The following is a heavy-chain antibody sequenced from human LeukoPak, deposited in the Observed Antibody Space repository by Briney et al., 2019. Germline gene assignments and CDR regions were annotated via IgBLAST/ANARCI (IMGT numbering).Heavy chain of an antibody. J-gene: IGHJ6*03. CDR2: LSGSGRNT. V-gene: IGHV3-23*01. CDR1: GFTFSNYA. Sequence: PGGSLRLSCAASGFTFSNYAMSWVRQAPGKGPEWVSRLSGSGRNTYYAESVKGRFTISRDNSKNTLYLQMNRLGAEDTALYYCAKEQKDGGWQYYSYYMDVWGKGTTVTVSS. D-gene: IGHD6-19*01. CDR3: AKEQKDGGWQYYSYYMDV.